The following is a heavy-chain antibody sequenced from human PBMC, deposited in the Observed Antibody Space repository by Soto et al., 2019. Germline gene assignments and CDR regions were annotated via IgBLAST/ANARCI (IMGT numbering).Heavy chain of an antibody. J-gene: IGHJ3*02. CDR3: ATWRLREHAYDI. D-gene: IGHD4-17*01. V-gene: IGHV3-53*01. CDR1: GLTVTGKKY. Sequence: DVQLVESGGGLIQPGGSLRLSCEASGLTVTGKKYVAWVRQAPGKGLEWVSGVYDTDGIYYADSVKGRFTSSRDNSKTIVYLEMNSLTPDDTALYYCATWRLREHAYDIWGLGTTVTVSS. CDR2: VYDTDGI.